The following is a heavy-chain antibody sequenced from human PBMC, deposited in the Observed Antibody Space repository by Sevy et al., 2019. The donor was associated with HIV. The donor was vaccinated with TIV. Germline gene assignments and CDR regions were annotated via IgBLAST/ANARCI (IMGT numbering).Heavy chain of an antibody. J-gene: IGHJ4*02. CDR2: IKQDGSEK. CDR3: AREWHSSFDY. D-gene: IGHD6-6*01. V-gene: IGHV3-7*01. Sequence: GGSLRLSCAASGFSFSSYWMSWPRQAPGKGLEWVASIKQDGSEKYYVDSLKGRFSISKDNAKNSLYLQMNSLRVEDTAIYFCAREWHSSFDYWGQGTLVTVSS. CDR1: GFSFSSYW.